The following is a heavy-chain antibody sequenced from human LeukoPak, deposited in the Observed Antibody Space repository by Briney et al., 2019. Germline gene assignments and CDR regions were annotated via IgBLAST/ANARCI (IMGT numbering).Heavy chain of an antibody. J-gene: IGHJ4*02. Sequence: SETLSLTCTVSGGSISSSSYYWGWIRQPPGKGLEWIGSIYYSGSTYYSPSLKSRVTISVDTSKNQFSLKLSSVTAADTAVYYCARESHYYDSSGYPATTFDYWGQGTLVTVSS. D-gene: IGHD3-22*01. CDR1: GGSISSSSYY. CDR3: ARESHYYDSSGYPATTFDY. V-gene: IGHV4-39*07. CDR2: IYYSGST.